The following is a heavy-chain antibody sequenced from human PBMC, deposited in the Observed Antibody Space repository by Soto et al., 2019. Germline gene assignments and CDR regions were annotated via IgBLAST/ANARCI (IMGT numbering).Heavy chain of an antibody. D-gene: IGHD5-18*01. CDR3: ARDKGGYSYGYNWFDP. V-gene: IGHV4-4*02. J-gene: IGHJ5*02. Sequence: PSETLSLTCAVSGGSISSSNWWSWVRQPPGKGLEWIGEIYHSGSTNYNPSLKSRVTISVDKSKNQFSLKLSSVTAADTAVYYCARDKGGYSYGYNWFDPWGQGTLVTVSS. CDR1: GGSISSSNW. CDR2: IYHSGST.